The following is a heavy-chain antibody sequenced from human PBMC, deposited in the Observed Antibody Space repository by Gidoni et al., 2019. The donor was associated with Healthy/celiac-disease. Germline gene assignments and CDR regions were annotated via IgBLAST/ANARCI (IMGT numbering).Heavy chain of an antibody. D-gene: IGHD3-10*01. Sequence: QVQLQQWGAGLLKPSETLSLTCAVYGGSFSGYYWSWIRQPPGKGLEWIGEINHSGSTNYNPSLKSRVTISVDTSKNQFSLKLSSVTAADTAVYYCARRGYEVRGADRRYFDLWGRGTLVTVSS. J-gene: IGHJ2*01. CDR1: GGSFSGYY. V-gene: IGHV4-34*01. CDR2: INHSGST. CDR3: ARRGYEVRGADRRYFDL.